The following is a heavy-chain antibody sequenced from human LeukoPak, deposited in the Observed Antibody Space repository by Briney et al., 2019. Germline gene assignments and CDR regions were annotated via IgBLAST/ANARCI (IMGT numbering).Heavy chain of an antibody. J-gene: IGHJ4*02. V-gene: IGHV3-23*01. CDR1: GFTFSSYA. Sequence: GGSLRLSCAASGFTFSSYAMSWVRQAPGKGLEWVSAISGIGRSTYHADSVKGRFTISRDNSKNTLYLQMNSLRAEDTAVYYCAKDQPGITIFGVVRRRKATAFDYWGQGTLVTVSS. CDR3: AKDQPGITIFGVVRRRKATAFDY. D-gene: IGHD3-3*01. CDR2: ISGIGRST.